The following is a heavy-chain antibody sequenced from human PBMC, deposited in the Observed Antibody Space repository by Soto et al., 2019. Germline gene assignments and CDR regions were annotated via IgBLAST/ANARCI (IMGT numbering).Heavy chain of an antibody. CDR1: GFRFSSYT. CDR2: ISSSSRYI. V-gene: IGHV3-21*01. D-gene: IGHD2-21*01. J-gene: IGHJ5*02. CDR3: ASARHIGP. Sequence: GGSLRLSCAASGFRFSSYTMNWFRQAPGRGLEWVASISSSSRYIYQADSVKSRFTISRDNAENSLYLQMNSLRAEDTAVYYCASARHIGPWGQGTLVTVSS.